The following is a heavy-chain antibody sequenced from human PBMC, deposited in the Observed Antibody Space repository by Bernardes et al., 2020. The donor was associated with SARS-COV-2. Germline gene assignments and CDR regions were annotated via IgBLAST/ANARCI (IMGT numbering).Heavy chain of an antibody. CDR1: GGSISSHY. CDR2: IYYSGNT. CDR3: AREGKPWFGDLMGFDY. Sequence: SETLSLTCSVSGGSISSHYWNWIRQPPGKGLAWIGNIYYSGNTKYNPFLKSRVSISVDTSKNQFSLILTSVIAADTAIYYCAREGKPWFGDLMGFDYWGQGALVTVSS. D-gene: IGHD3-10*01. V-gene: IGHV4-59*11. J-gene: IGHJ4*02.